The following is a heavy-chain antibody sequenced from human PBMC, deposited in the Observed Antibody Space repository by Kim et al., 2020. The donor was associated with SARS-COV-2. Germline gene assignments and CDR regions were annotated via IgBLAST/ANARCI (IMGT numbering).Heavy chain of an antibody. D-gene: IGHD6-13*01. Sequence: YAVSVKSRITITPDTSKTQFSLQLNSVTPEDTAVYYCARDYLAAAGDFDYWGQGTLVTVSS. V-gene: IGHV6-1*01. J-gene: IGHJ4*02. CDR3: ARDYLAAAGDFDY.